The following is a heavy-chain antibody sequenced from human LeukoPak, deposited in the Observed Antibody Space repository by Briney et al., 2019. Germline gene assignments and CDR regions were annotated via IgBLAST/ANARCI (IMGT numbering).Heavy chain of an antibody. Sequence: PGGSLRLSCAASGYTFSVFSVNWVPQAPGKGLEWVSSISVRSNYRYYADSVRGRFPISRDDPRDSLFLQMNSLRAEDTAVYFYVRLRSNSDRSGDYYYYDYWGQGTLVTVSS. CDR3: VRLRSNSDRSGDYYYYDY. CDR2: ISVRSNYR. CDR1: GYTFSVFS. D-gene: IGHD3-22*01. J-gene: IGHJ4*02. V-gene: IGHV3-21*01.